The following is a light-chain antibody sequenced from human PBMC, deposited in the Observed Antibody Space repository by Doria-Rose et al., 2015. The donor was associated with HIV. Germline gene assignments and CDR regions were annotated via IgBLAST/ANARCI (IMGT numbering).Light chain of an antibody. V-gene: IGKV1-39*01. CDR1: QNILTY. CDR3: QQSYSAPYA. J-gene: IGKJ2*01. CDR2: PAS. Sequence: DIQVTQSPSSLSASVGDRVTITCRASQNILTYVNWYQQKPGRVPRLLMHPASNLEGGVPSRFTVSGSGTSFTLTISSLQLEDFATYYCQQSYSAPYAFGQGTKLDIK.